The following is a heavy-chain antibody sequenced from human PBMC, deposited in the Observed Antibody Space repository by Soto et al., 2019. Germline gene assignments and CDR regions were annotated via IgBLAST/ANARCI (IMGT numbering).Heavy chain of an antibody. V-gene: IGHV4-39*01. CDR2: IYYLGNT. CDR3: GRLEGLATISYYFDY. Sequence: SETLSLTCTVSGGSISSGSSYWGWIRQPPGKGLEWIGSIYYLGNTYYNPSLGGRVSISVDTSKNQFSLKLMSLSAAYTAVYYCGRLEGLATISYYFDYWGQGALVTVSS. D-gene: IGHD3-9*01. J-gene: IGHJ4*02. CDR1: GGSISSGSSY.